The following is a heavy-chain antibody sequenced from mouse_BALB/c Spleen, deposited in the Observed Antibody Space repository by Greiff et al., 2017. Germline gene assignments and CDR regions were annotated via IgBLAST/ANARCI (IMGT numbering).Heavy chain of an antibody. CDR1: GFTFTSYW. D-gene: IGHD2-14*01. Sequence: QVQLQQSGAELAKPGASVKMSCTASGFTFTSYWMHWVKQRPGQGLEWIGYINPSTGYTEYNQKIKDKATLTADKSSSTAYMQLSSLTSEDSAVYSCARKRDRYTPAWFAYWGQGTLVTVSA. J-gene: IGHJ3*01. CDR3: ARKRDRYTPAWFAY. V-gene: IGHV1-7*01. CDR2: INPSTGYT.